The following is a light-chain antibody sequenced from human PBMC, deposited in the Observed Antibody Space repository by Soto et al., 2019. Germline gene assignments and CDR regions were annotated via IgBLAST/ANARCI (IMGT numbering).Light chain of an antibody. CDR2: RTS. CDR3: QQFGSSVT. V-gene: IGKV3-20*01. CDR1: QSVSSTY. J-gene: IGKJ5*01. Sequence: EIVLTQSPGPLSLSPGERATLSCRASQSVSSTYLAWYQQKPGQAPRLLIYRTSTRATCIPDRFSGSGSGTDFTLTISRLEPEDFAVYYCQQFGSSVTFGQGTRLDIK.